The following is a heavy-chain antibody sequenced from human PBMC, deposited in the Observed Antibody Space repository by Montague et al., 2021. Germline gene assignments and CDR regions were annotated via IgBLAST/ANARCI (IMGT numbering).Heavy chain of an antibody. CDR1: GASITSNIYY. CDR2: IYYSGNS. Sequence: SETLSLTCTVSGASITSNIYYWGWIRQSPGKGLEWIASIYYSGNSFYQPSLKSRITMAVDTSKNQFSLKLSSVTAADTAIYYCARVFSSWYVGWFDPWGQGTLVTVSS. D-gene: IGHD6-13*01. V-gene: IGHV4-39*07. J-gene: IGHJ5*02. CDR3: ARVFSSWYVGWFDP.